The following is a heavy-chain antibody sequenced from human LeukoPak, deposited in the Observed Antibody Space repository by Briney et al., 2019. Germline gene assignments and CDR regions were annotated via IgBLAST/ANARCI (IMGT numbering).Heavy chain of an antibody. D-gene: IGHD2-15*01. J-gene: IGHJ6*03. CDR1: GGSFSGYY. CDR2: INHSGST. V-gene: IGHV4-34*01. CDR3: ARGRRVVVVVAAIPSMDV. Sequence: SETLSLTCAVYGGSFSGYYWSWIRQPPGKGLEWIGEINHSGSTNYNPSLKSRVTISVDTPKNQFSLKLSSVTAADTAVYYCARGRRVVVVVAAIPSMDVWGKGTTVTVSS.